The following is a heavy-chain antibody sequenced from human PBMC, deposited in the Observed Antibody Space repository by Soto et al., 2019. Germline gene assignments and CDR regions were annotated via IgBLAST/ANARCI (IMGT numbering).Heavy chain of an antibody. CDR2: IYYSGST. CDR1: GGSISSGGYY. Sequence: LSLTCTVSGGSISSGGYYWSWIRQHPGKGLEWIGYIYYSGSTYYNPSLKSRVTISVDTSKNQFSLKLSSVTAADTAVYYCARGFSDYDILTGSPSYYFDYWGQGTLVTVSS. D-gene: IGHD3-9*01. CDR3: ARGFSDYDILTGSPSYYFDY. J-gene: IGHJ4*02. V-gene: IGHV4-31*03.